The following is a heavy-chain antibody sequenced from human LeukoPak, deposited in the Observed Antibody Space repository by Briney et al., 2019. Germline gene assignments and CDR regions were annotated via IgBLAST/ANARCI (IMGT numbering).Heavy chain of an antibody. Sequence: SETLSLTCTVSGGSISSGSYYWSWIRQPAGKGLEWIGRIYTSGSTNYNPSLKSRVTISVDTSKNQFSLKLSSVTAADTAVYYCAGSIAVAGTLDAFDIWGQGTMVTVSS. CDR3: AGSIAVAGTLDAFDI. D-gene: IGHD6-19*01. J-gene: IGHJ3*02. V-gene: IGHV4-61*02. CDR1: GGSISSGSYY. CDR2: IYTSGST.